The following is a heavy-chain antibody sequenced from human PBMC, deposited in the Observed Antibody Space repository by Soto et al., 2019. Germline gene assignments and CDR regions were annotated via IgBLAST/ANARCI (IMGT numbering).Heavy chain of an antibody. V-gene: IGHV4-31*03. CDR1: GASINSGGYY. CDR3: ATGDAWAIPLAH. CDR2: IYYTGST. Sequence: QVQLQESGPGLVKPSQTLSLTCTFSGASINSGGYYWSWLRQRPGTGLEWIGYIYYTGSTYYNPSLNSRLSISLDTSNNQFSLWLSSVTAADTAVYYCATGDAWAIPLAHWGQGTRVTVAS. D-gene: IGHD2-21*01. J-gene: IGHJ4*02.